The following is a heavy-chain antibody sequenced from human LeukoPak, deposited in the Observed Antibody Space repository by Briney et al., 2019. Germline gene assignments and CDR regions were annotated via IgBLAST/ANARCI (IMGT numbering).Heavy chain of an antibody. CDR2: IYYSGST. V-gene: IGHV4-39*07. CDR1: GGSISSSSYY. D-gene: IGHD6-13*01. Sequence: PSETLSLTCTVSGGSISSSSYYWGWIRQPPGKGLEWIGSIYYSGSTYYNPSLKSRVTISVDTSKNQFSLKLSSVTAADTAVYYCARDSSRLHSSSWYGGFDYWGQGTLVTVSS. J-gene: IGHJ4*02. CDR3: ARDSSRLHSSSWYGGFDY.